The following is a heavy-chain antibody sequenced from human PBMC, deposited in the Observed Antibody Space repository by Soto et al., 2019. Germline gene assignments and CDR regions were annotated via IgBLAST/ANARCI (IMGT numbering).Heavy chain of an antibody. J-gene: IGHJ6*02. D-gene: IGHD6-6*01. Sequence: GGSLSLSCPASGFTFGDYSMSWFRQAPGKGLEWVGFIRSKAYGGTTEYAASVKGRFTISRDDSKSIAYLQMNSLKTEDTAVYYCTRARIEYSSSSGARYYYGMDVWGQGTTVTVSS. CDR2: IRSKAYGGTT. V-gene: IGHV3-49*03. CDR3: TRARIEYSSSSGARYYYGMDV. CDR1: GFTFGDYS.